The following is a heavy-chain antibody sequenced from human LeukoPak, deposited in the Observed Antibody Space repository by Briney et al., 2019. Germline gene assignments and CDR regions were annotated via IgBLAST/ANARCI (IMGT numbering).Heavy chain of an antibody. D-gene: IGHD2/OR15-2a*01. CDR2: VYYSGTT. CDR1: GGSISSSSYY. Sequence: SETLSLTCTVSGGSISSSSYYWAWIRQPPGKGLEWIGSVYYSGTTYYCPSLASRITISIDRSRSQFSLKLTSVTAADRAVYFCGSFRRGKTTFFETWGQGTLVTVSS. V-gene: IGHV4-39*07. J-gene: IGHJ5*02. CDR3: GSFRRGKTTFFET.